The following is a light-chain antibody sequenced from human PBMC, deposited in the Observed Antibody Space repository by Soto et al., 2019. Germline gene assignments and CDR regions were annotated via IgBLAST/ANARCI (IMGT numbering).Light chain of an antibody. Sequence: SYELTQPPSVSVAPGQTARITCGGTNIGSKSVHWYQQKPGQAPVLVVYDDSDRPSGIPERFSGSNSGNTATLTISRVEAGDEADYYCQVWDSSSAHRVFGGGTKLTVL. CDR3: QVWDSSSAHRV. V-gene: IGLV3-21*02. J-gene: IGLJ3*02. CDR2: DDS. CDR1: NIGSKS.